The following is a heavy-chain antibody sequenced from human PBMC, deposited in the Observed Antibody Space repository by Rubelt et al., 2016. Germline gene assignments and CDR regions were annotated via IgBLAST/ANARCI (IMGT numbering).Heavy chain of an antibody. CDR2: ISYDGSNK. Sequence: QVQLVESGGGVVQPGRSLRLSCAASGFTFSSYAMHWVRQAPGKGLEWVAVISYDGSNKYYADSVKGRFTISRDKSKNTLYLQMNSLRAEDTAVYYCARGRELYYYGMDVWGQGTTVTVSS. J-gene: IGHJ6*02. CDR3: ARGRELYYYGMDV. D-gene: IGHD1-7*01. CDR1: GFTFSSYA. V-gene: IGHV3-30*04.